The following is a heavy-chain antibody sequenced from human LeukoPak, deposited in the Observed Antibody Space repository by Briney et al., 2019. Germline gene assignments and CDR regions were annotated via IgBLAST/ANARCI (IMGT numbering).Heavy chain of an antibody. CDR2: ISSSSSTI. D-gene: IGHD2-15*01. J-gene: IGHJ5*02. CDR1: GFTFSSYS. V-gene: IGHV3-48*04. CDR3: ARTNIVVVVAATRQNWFDP. Sequence: PGGSLRLSCAASGFTFSSYSMNWVRQAPGKGLEWVSYISSSSSTIYYADSVKGRFTISRDNAKNSLYLQMNSLRAEDTAVYYCARTNIVVVVAATRQNWFDPWGQGTLVTVSS.